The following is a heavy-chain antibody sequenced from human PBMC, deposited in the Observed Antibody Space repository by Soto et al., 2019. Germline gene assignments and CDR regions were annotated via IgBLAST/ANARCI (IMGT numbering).Heavy chain of an antibody. CDR3: AADDYGDYGLGYYYYGMDF. J-gene: IGHJ6*02. CDR1: GFTFTSSA. D-gene: IGHD4-17*01. V-gene: IGHV1-58*01. CDR2: IVVGSGNT. Sequence: SVKVSCKASGFTFTSSAVQWVRQARGQRLEWIGWIVVGSGNTNYAQKFQERVTITRDMSTSTAYMELSSLRSEDTAVYYCAADDYGDYGLGYYYYGMDFWGQGTTVTVSS.